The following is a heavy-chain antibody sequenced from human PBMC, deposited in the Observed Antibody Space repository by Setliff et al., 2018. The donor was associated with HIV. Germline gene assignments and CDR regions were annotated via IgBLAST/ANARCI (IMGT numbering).Heavy chain of an antibody. Sequence: SETLSLTCTVSGGSISSSSYYWGWIRQPPGKGLEWIGSIYYSGSTYYNPSLKSRVTISVDTSKNQFSLKLSSVTAVDTAVYYCARVEASVRGATYGLDVWGQGTTVTVSS. CDR2: IYYSGST. CDR1: GGSISSSSYY. V-gene: IGHV4-39*07. D-gene: IGHD3-10*01. J-gene: IGHJ6*02. CDR3: ARVEASVRGATYGLDV.